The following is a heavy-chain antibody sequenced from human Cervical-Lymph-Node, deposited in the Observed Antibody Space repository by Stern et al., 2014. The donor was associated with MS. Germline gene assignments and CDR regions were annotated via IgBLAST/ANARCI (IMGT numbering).Heavy chain of an antibody. CDR2: IWYDGSNK. V-gene: IGHV3-33*01. Sequence: MQLVESGGGVVQPGRSLRLSCAASGFTFSSYGMHWVRQAPGKGLEWVAVIWYDGSNKYYADSVKGRFTISRDNSKNTLYLQMNSLRAEDTAVYYCARDRAAGRYADYWGQGTLVTVSS. CDR1: GFTFSSYG. D-gene: IGHD3-10*01. J-gene: IGHJ4*02. CDR3: ARDRAAGRYADY.